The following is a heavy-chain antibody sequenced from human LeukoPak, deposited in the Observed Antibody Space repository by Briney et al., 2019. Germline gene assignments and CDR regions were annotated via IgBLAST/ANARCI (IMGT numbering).Heavy chain of an antibody. D-gene: IGHD3-16*01. J-gene: IGHJ3*01. CDR1: EFTFGNFA. CDR3: AKCAQSYGNDAFDL. CDR2: IRGGGAGA. Sequence: GGSLRLSCAASEFTFGNFAMSWVRQAPGKGLEWVSYIRGGGAGARYADSVKGRFTVSRDNSRSTLYLQMNSLRVEDTAVYYCAKCAQSYGNDAFDLWGPGTMVTVSS. V-gene: IGHV3-23*01.